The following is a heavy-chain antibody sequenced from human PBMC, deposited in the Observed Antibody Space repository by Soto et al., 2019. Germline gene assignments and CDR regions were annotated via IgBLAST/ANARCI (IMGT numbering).Heavy chain of an antibody. CDR2: ISSSSSTI. D-gene: IGHD2-2*02. V-gene: IGHV3-48*02. CDR3: ARLGYCSSTSCYRYYYGMDV. CDR1: GFTFSSYS. J-gene: IGHJ6*02. Sequence: GGSLRLSCAASGFTFSSYSMNWVRQAPGKGLEWVSYISSSSSTIYYADSVKGRFTISRDNAKNSLYLQMNSLRDEDTAVYYCARLGYCSSTSCYRYYYGMDVWGQGTTVTAP.